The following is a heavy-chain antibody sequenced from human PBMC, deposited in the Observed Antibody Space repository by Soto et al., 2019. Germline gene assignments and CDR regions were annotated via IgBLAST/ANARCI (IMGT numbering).Heavy chain of an antibody. Sequence: QVQLVQSGAEVKKPGASVKVSCKASGYTFTSYGINWVRQAPGQGLEWMGWISAYNGKTNYAQKVQGRATMTNGTSTSTAYVELRSLTSDDTAVYYCARDLERFCSGGSCYSNVDYWGQGTLVTVSS. CDR1: GYTFTSYG. CDR3: ARDLERFCSGGSCYSNVDY. J-gene: IGHJ4*02. V-gene: IGHV1-18*01. D-gene: IGHD2-15*01. CDR2: ISAYNGKT.